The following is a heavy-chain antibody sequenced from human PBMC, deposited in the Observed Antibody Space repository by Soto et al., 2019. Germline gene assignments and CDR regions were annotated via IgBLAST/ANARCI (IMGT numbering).Heavy chain of an antibody. Sequence: PGGSLRISGAACGINVGAFAVNWVRQAPGKGLEWVSGISVSDAFIYYADSVRGRFSISRDASENILYLQMNSLRVDDTALYYCTRETVAGITGLDYWGPGTLVTVSS. J-gene: IGHJ4*02. CDR2: ISVSDAFI. CDR1: GINVGAFA. D-gene: IGHD1-20*01. V-gene: IGHV3-23*01. CDR3: TRETVAGITGLDY.